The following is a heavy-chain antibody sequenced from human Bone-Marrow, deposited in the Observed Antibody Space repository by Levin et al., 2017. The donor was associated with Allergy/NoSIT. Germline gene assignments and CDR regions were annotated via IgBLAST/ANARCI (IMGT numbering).Heavy chain of an antibody. V-gene: IGHV3-7*01. CDR2: IKEKGSET. Sequence: GESLKISCAASGFTFNSYWMTWVRQAPGKGLEWVANIKEKGSETYYVDSVKGRFTISRDNAENSLYLQMNSLRAQDTAVYYCARVHYDIWSGYLTPDFWGPGTLVAVSS. CDR3: ARVHYDIWSGYLTPDF. CDR1: GFTFNSYW. J-gene: IGHJ4*02. D-gene: IGHD3-3*01.